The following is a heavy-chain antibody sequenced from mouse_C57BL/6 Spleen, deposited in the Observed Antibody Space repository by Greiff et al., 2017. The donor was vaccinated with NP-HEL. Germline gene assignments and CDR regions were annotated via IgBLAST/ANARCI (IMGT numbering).Heavy chain of an antibody. CDR3: ARSPRYYDYDGYFDV. D-gene: IGHD2-4*01. J-gene: IGHJ1*03. CDR1: GYTFTSYW. CDR2: IDPSDSET. Sequence: QVQLQQPGAELVRPGSSVKLSCKASGYTFTSYWMHWVKQRPIQGLEWIGNIDPSDSETHYNQKFKDKATLTVDKSSSTAYMQLSSLTSEDSAVYYCARSPRYYDYDGYFDVWGTGTTVTVSS. V-gene: IGHV1-52*01.